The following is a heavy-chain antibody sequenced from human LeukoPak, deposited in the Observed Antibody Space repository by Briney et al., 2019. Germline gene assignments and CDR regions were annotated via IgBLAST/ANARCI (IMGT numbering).Heavy chain of an antibody. CDR2: IIPIFGTA. J-gene: IGHJ4*02. Sequence: SVKVSCKASGYTFTSYGISWVRQAPGQGLEWMGGIIPIFGTANYAQKFQGRVTITADESTSTAYMELSSLRSEDTAVYYCAREMLDYGSGLGYWGQGTLVTVSS. CDR3: AREMLDYGSGLGY. V-gene: IGHV1-69*13. CDR1: GYTFTSYG. D-gene: IGHD3-10*01.